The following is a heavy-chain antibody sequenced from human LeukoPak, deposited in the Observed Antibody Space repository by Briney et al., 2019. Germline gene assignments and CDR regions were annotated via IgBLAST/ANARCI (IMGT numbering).Heavy chain of an antibody. CDR2: INTDDSST. CDR1: GFTFNGFW. J-gene: IGHJ4*02. CDR3: VXXSXXXSSXGLVV. D-gene: IGHD2-15*01. V-gene: IGHV3-74*01. Sequence: GGSLRLSCAASGFTFNGFWMHWVRQAPGKGLVWVSRINTDDSSTNYADSVKGRFTISRDNAKKTLYLQMNSLRAEDTGVYSCVXXSXXXSSXGLVVWXQGTLVTVSS.